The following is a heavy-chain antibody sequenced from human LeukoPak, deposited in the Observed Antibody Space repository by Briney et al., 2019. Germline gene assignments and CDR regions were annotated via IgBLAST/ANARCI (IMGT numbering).Heavy chain of an antibody. D-gene: IGHD6-13*01. Sequence: PSETLSLTCTVSGGSISSYYRSWIRQAAGKGLEWIGCIYASGGTNYNPSLKSRVTMSVDTSKNQFSLKLSSVTAADTAVYYCARDQAAAGSYNWFDPWGQGTLVTVST. V-gene: IGHV4-4*07. CDR3: ARDQAAAGSYNWFDP. CDR2: IYASGGT. J-gene: IGHJ5*02. CDR1: GGSISSYY.